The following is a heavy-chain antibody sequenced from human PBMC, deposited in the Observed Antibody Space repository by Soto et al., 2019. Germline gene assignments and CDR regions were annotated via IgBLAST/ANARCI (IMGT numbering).Heavy chain of an antibody. CDR1: GGSISSGDHF. Sequence: TLSLTCTVSGGSISSGDHFWSWIRQSPGKGLESIVYMYYSGTTYYNPSLKSRITTSVDTSNNQFSLSLTSVTAADTAVYYCARGRGYGYGIDFWGQGALVTVSS. V-gene: IGHV4-30-4*01. CDR2: MYYSGTT. D-gene: IGHD5-18*01. CDR3: ARGRGYGYGIDF. J-gene: IGHJ4*02.